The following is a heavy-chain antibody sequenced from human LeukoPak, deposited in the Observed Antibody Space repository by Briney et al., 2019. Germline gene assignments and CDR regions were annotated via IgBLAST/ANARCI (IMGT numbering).Heavy chain of an antibody. J-gene: IGHJ4*02. CDR3: AKAVVPVISQHYFDY. CDR2: TIPIFGTA. Sequence: GSSVKVSCKASRGTFSSYAISWVRQAPGQGLEWMGGTIPIFGTANYAQKFQGRVTISADESTSTAYMELSSLRFEDTAVYYCAKAVVPVISQHYFDYWGQGTPVTVSS. CDR1: RGTFSSYA. V-gene: IGHV1-69*01. D-gene: IGHD3-22*01.